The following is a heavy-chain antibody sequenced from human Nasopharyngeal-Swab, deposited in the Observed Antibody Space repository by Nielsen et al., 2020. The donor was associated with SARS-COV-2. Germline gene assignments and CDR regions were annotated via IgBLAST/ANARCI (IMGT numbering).Heavy chain of an antibody. CDR3: ARDGPDYALDY. D-gene: IGHD4-17*01. Sequence: GESLKISCAASGFTFSSYWMSWVRQAPGKGLEWAANIKQDGSEKYYVDSVKGRFTISRDNAKNSLYLQMNSLRAEDTAVYYCARDGPDYALDYWGQGTLVTVSS. CDR1: GFTFSSYW. V-gene: IGHV3-7*01. J-gene: IGHJ4*02. CDR2: IKQDGSEK.